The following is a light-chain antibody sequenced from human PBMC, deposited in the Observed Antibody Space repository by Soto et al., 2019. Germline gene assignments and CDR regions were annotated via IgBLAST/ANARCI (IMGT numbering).Light chain of an antibody. CDR3: QQYGSSPAT. V-gene: IGKV3-20*01. CDR1: QSVSSSY. Sequence: EIVLTQSPGTLSLSPGERATLSCRASQSVSSSYLAWYQQKPGQAPRLLIYGASSRATGIPDRFSGSGSGTYFTLPISRLEPEDFAGYYWQQYGSSPATFGGGTKVEMK. J-gene: IGKJ4*01. CDR2: GAS.